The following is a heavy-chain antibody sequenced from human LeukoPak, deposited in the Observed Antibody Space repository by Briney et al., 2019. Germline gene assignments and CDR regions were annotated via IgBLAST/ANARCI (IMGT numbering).Heavy chain of an antibody. CDR2: INPNSGDT. CDR1: AFTFTGYY. D-gene: IGHD3-10*01. V-gene: IGHV1-2*02. Sequence: ASVKVSCKASAFTFTGYYVHWVRQAPGQGLEWMGWINPNSGDTNYAQKFQGRVTMTRDASIRTAYMDLSGLRSDDTAVYYCARAYGSGSYGDLDYWGQGTLVTVSS. J-gene: IGHJ4*02. CDR3: ARAYGSGSYGDLDY.